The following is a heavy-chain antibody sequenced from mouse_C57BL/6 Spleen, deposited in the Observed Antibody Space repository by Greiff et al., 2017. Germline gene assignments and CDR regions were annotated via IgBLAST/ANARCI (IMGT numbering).Heavy chain of an antibody. CDR3: ARAPLAYYFGG. CDR1: GYAFTHYL. CDR2: INPGSGGT. Sequence: QVQLKQSGAELVRPGTSVKVSCKASGYAFTHYLIEWVKQRPGQGLEWIGVINPGSGGTNYNEKFKGKATLAADKSSSTAYIQLSSLASEDSAVYFCARAPLAYYFGGWGTGTTLT. V-gene: IGHV1-54*01. J-gene: IGHJ2*01.